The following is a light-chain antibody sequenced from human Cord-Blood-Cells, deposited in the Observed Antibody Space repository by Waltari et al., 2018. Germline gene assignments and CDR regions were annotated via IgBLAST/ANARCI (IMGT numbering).Light chain of an antibody. CDR2: EVS. V-gene: IGLV2-23*02. CDR3: CSYAGSRV. CDR1: SSHVGSYNL. Sequence: QSALTQPASVSGSPGQSLTISCTGTSSHVGSYNLVSWYQQHPGKAPKLMIYEVSKRPSGVSNRFSGSKSGNTASLTISGLQAEDEADYYCCSYAGSRVFGTGTKVTVL. J-gene: IGLJ1*01.